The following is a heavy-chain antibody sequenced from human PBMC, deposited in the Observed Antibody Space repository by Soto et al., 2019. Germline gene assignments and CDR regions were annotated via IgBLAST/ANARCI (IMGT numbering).Heavy chain of an antibody. CDR1: GGSINSRSYY. V-gene: IGHV4-39*01. Sequence: SETLSLTCTVSGGSINSRSYYWGWIRQAPGKGREWIGSIYYSGSTYYNPSLKSRVAMSVDTSKNQFSLKLRSVSAADTAVYYCARQRTSVVTQAYFDDWGQGSLVTVSS. CDR2: IYYSGST. J-gene: IGHJ4*02. D-gene: IGHD2-21*02. CDR3: ARQRTSVVTQAYFDD.